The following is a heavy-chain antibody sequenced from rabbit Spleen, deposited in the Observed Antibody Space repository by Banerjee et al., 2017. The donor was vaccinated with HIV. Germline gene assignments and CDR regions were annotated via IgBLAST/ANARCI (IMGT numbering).Heavy chain of an antibody. D-gene: IGHD2-1*01. J-gene: IGHJ4*01. Sequence: QEQLEESGGGLVKPEGSLTLTCKASGFSFSRGYDMCWVRQAPGKGLEWIGCIYTGDGTSTAYASWAKGRFTVSKTSSTTVTLQLSSLTAADTATYFCARGSATMTMVITGYYLSLWGPGTLVTVS. CDR2: IYTGDGTST. V-gene: IGHV1S45*01. CDR3: ARGSATMTMVITGYYLSL. CDR1: GFSFSRGYD.